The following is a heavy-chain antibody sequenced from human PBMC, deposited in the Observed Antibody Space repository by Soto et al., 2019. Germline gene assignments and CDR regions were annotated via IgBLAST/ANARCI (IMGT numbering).Heavy chain of an antibody. Sequence: EVQLVESGGGLVQPGRSLRLSCAASGFTFDDYAMHWVRQAPGKGLEWVSGISWNSAIIGHADSVKGRFTISRVNAKNSLYLQMNSLRPEDTALYYCAKGGGSYYAPFDYWGQGTLVTVSS. V-gene: IGHV3-9*01. CDR3: AKGGGSYYAPFDY. CDR1: GFTFDDYA. J-gene: IGHJ4*02. CDR2: ISWNSAII. D-gene: IGHD1-26*01.